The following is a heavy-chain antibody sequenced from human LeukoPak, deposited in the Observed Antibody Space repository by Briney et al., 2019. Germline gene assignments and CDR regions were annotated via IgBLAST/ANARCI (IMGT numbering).Heavy chain of an antibody. D-gene: IGHD3-16*02. V-gene: IGHV4-34*01. J-gene: IGHJ4*02. CDR1: GGSFSGYY. Sequence: PSETLSLTCAVYGGSFSGYYLNWIRQPPGKGLEWIGEINHRGSTNYNPSLKSRVTISVDTSKNQFSLKLSSVTAADTAVYYCARGRTTYDYVWGSYRPPDYWGQGTLVTVSS. CDR2: INHRGST. CDR3: ARGRTTYDYVWGSYRPPDY.